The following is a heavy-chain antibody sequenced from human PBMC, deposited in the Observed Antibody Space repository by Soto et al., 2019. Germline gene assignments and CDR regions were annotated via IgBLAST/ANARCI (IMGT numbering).Heavy chain of an antibody. J-gene: IGHJ4*02. Sequence: QVQLVESGGGVVQPGRSLRLSCAASGFTFSSYAMHWVRQAPGKGLEWVAVISYDGSNKYYADSVKGRFTISRDNSKNRLYLQMNSLRAEDTAVYYCAGRGYSGYDYAYFDYWGQGTLVTGSS. CDR3: AGRGYSGYDYAYFDY. CDR2: ISYDGSNK. CDR1: GFTFSSYA. V-gene: IGHV3-30-3*01. D-gene: IGHD5-12*01.